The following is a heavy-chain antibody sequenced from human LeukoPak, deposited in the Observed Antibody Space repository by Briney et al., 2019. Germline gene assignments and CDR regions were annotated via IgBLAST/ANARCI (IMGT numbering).Heavy chain of an antibody. CDR1: GFTFSNAW. CDR2: ISPSGDIT. Sequence: LAGGSLRLSCAASGFTFSNAWMNWVRQAPGKGLEWVSGISPSGDITYYADSVKGRFTISRDNSKNTLYLQMNSLRAEDTAVYYCASESTERPRTDYWGQGTLVTVSS. CDR3: ASESTERPRTDY. V-gene: IGHV3-23*01. J-gene: IGHJ4*02. D-gene: IGHD1-1*01.